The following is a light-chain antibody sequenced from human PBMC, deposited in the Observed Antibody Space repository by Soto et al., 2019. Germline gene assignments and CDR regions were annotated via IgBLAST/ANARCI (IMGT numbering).Light chain of an antibody. CDR3: SSYTSSSSLWV. Sequence: QSALTQPASVSGSPGQSITISCTGTSRDVGGYNYVSWYQQHPGKAPKLMIYDVSNRPSGVSNRVSGSKSGNTASLTMSGLQAEDEDDYYCSSYTSSSSLWVFGTGTKLTVL. CDR2: DVS. CDR1: SRDVGGYNY. V-gene: IGLV2-14*01. J-gene: IGLJ1*01.